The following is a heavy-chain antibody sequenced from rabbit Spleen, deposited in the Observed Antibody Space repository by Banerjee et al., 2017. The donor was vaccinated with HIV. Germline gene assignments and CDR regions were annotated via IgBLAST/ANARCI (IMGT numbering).Heavy chain of an antibody. V-gene: IGHV1S40*01. CDR1: GFTISSTYW. CDR3: ARDTGTSFSTYGMDL. CDR2: IDDVDGST. J-gene: IGHJ6*01. Sequence: QSLEESGGDLVKPGASLTLTCKASGFTISSTYWICWVRQAPGKGLEWIACIDDVDGSTYYASWAKGRFTISKTSSTAVTLQATSLTAADTATYFCARDTGTSFSTYGMDLWGQGTLVTVS. D-gene: IGHD8-1*01.